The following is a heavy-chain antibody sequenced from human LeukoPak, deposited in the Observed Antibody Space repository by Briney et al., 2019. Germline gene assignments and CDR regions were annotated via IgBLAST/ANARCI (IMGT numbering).Heavy chain of an antibody. J-gene: IGHJ4*02. V-gene: IGHV4-59*01. D-gene: IGHD3-10*01. CDR3: ARYGSGTYSLDY. CDR1: GGSIRSYY. Sequence: SETLSLTCTVSGGSIRSYYWSWIRQPPGKGLEWIGYIHYSGSTSCNPSLKSRVTISVDPSKNQFSLKLSSVTAADTAVYYCARYGSGTYSLDYWGQGTLVTVSS. CDR2: IHYSGST.